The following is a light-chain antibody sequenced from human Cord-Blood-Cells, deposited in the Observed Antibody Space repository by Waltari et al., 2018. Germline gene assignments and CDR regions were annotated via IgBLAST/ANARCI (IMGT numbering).Light chain of an antibody. CDR2: AAS. CDR3: QQSYSTLRT. V-gene: IGKV1-39*01. Sequence: DIQMTQSPSSLSPSVGDRVTITCRASQSISSYLNWYQQKPGKAPKLMIYAASSLQSGVPSRFSGSGSGTDFTLTISSLQPEDFATYYCQQSYSTLRTFGQGTKVEIK. J-gene: IGKJ1*01. CDR1: QSISSY.